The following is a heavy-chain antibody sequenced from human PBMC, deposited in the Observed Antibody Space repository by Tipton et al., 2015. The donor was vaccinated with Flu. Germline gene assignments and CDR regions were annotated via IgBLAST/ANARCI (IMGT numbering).Heavy chain of an antibody. D-gene: IGHD3-10*01. V-gene: IGHV4-4*07. Sequence: GLVKPSETLSLTCIVSGGSIDNYFWTWIRKPAGRGLEWIGRIYMSGYTQYNPSVESRVTMSVDRSKNHFSMKLRSGTAADTAVYYCARDQYFGSGIDYWGPGMQVTVSS. CDR2: IYMSGYT. CDR3: ARDQYFGSGIDY. J-gene: IGHJ4*02. CDR1: GGSIDNYF.